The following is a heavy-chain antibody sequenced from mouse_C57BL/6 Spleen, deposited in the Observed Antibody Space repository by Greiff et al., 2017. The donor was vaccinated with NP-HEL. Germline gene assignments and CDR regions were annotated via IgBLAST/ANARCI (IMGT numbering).Heavy chain of an antibody. V-gene: IGHV1-61*01. J-gene: IGHJ2*01. Sequence: VQLQQPGAELVRPGSSVKLSCKASGYTFTSYWMDWVKQRPGQGLEWIGNIYPSDSETHYNQKFKDKATLTVDKSSSTAYMQLSSLTSEDSAVYYCARYLLGNFLFDYWGQGTTLTVSS. CDR3: ARYLLGNFLFDY. CDR1: GYTFTSYW. CDR2: IYPSDSET. D-gene: IGHD2-1*01.